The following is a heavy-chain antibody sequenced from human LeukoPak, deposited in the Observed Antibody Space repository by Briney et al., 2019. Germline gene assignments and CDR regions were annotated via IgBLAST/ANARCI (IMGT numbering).Heavy chain of an antibody. CDR3: ARSRDYYDSSGYYFGFDY. V-gene: IGHV1-69*05. J-gene: IGHJ4*02. Sequence: SVKVSCKASGGTFSSYAISWVRQAPGQGLEWMGGIIPIFGTANYAQKFQGRVTITTDESTSTAYMELSSLRSEYTAVYYCARSRDYYDSSGYYFGFDYWGQGTLVTVSS. D-gene: IGHD3-22*01. CDR1: GGTFSSYA. CDR2: IIPIFGTA.